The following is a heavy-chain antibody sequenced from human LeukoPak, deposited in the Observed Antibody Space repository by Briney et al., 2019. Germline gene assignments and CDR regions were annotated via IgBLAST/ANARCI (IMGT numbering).Heavy chain of an antibody. Sequence: ASVKVSCKASGYTFTGYYMHWVRQAPGQGLEWMGRINPNSGGTNYAQKFQGRVTMTRDTSISTAYMELSRLRSDDTAVYYCARDPYYNDSSGPGAFDIWGQGTMVTVSS. CDR3: ARDPYYNDSSGPGAFDI. CDR1: GYTFTGYY. J-gene: IGHJ3*02. CDR2: INPNSGGT. D-gene: IGHD3-22*01. V-gene: IGHV1-2*06.